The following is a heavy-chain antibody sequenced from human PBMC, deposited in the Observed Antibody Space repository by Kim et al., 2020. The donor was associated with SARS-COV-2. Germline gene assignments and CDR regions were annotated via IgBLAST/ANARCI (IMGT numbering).Heavy chain of an antibody. J-gene: IGHJ5*02. CDR3: ARGLMVRGTNWFDP. V-gene: IGHV1-8*01. D-gene: IGHD3-10*01. Sequence: QKFQGRDTMTRNTSISTAYMELSSLRSEDTAVYYCARGLMVRGTNWFDPWGQGTLVTVSS.